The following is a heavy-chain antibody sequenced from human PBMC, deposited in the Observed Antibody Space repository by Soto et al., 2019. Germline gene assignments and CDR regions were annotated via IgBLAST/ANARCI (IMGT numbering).Heavy chain of an antibody. J-gene: IGHJ6*02. CDR3: ARGPSNDFWSGYYSLGAGYYYYGMDV. Sequence: SETLSLTCAVYGGSFSGYYWSWIRQPPGKGLEWIGEINHSGSTNYNPSLKSRVTISVDTSKNQFSLKLSSVTAAGTAVYYCARGPSNDFWSGYYSLGAGYYYYGMDVWGQGTTVTVSS. CDR2: INHSGST. D-gene: IGHD3-3*01. V-gene: IGHV4-34*01. CDR1: GGSFSGYY.